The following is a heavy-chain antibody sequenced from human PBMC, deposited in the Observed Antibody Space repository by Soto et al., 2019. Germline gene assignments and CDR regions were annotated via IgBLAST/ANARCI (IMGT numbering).Heavy chain of an antibody. V-gene: IGHV3-33*01. CDR2: IWYDGSNK. D-gene: IGHD1-1*01. CDR3: AREKFTYDGRERRWWFDT. J-gene: IGHJ5*02. Sequence: GGSLRLSCAASGFTFSSYGMHWVRQAPGKGLEWVTFIWYDGSNKYYADSVKGRFTISRDSSKSTLYLQMNSLRDEDTAVYYCAREKFTYDGRERRWWFDTWGQGTLVTVSS. CDR1: GFTFSSYG.